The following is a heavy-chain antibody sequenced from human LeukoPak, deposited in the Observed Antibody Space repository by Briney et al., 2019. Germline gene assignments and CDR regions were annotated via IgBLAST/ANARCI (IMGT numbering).Heavy chain of an antibody. Sequence: SETLSLTCTVSGGSISSYYWSWIRQPPGKGLEWIGYIYYSGSTNYNPSLKSRVTISVDTSKNQFSLKLSSVTAADTAVYFCARVVHDLQYQLPWAHAFDIWGQGTMVTVSS. J-gene: IGHJ3*02. CDR3: ARVVHDLQYQLPWAHAFDI. CDR1: GGSISSYY. D-gene: IGHD2-2*01. CDR2: IYYSGST. V-gene: IGHV4-59*01.